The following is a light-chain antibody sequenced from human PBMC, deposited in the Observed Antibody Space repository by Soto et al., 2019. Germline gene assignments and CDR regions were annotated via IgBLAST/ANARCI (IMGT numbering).Light chain of an antibody. CDR1: QTISYTSINKTY. J-gene: IGKJ4*01. CDR2: WAS. V-gene: IGKV4-1*01. CDR3: QQYFSYQLT. Sequence: DIVMTQSPDSLAVSLGERATISCKSSQTISYTSINKTYLAWYQQRPGQPPKLLIYWASIRGSGVPDRLSGSGFGTDFTLTISSLQTEDVEVYYCQQYFSYQLTLAGGTKVDIK.